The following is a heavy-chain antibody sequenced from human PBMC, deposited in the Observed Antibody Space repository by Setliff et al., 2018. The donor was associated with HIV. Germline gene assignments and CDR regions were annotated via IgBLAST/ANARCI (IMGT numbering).Heavy chain of an antibody. V-gene: IGHV5-51*01. CDR2: IYPGDTVT. D-gene: IGHD1-26*01. CDR1: GYTFTNYW. Sequence: LQISCRASGYTFTNYWIGWVRQMPGKGLEWIGVIYPGDTVTRYGPSFQGQVFISADRSITTAYLEWSSLKPSDTAMYYCIRRRRAPGTEDLEAVWGQGTLVTVSS. CDR3: IRRRRAPGTEDLEAV. J-gene: IGHJ4*02.